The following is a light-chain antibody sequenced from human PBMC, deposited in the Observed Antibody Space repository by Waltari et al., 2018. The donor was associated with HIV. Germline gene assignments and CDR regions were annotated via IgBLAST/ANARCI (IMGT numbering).Light chain of an antibody. V-gene: IGKV3-15*01. J-gene: IGKJ1*01. CDR1: QRFSSN. CDR3: QQYNNWPPGT. CDR2: GAA. Sequence: ELVMTQSPATLSVSPGASATLSCRASQRFSSNLAWYPQKPGQAPRLLIYGAATRATGTPARFSGSGAGTEFTLTISSLQSEDFAVYYGQQYNNWPPGTLGQGTKVEIK.